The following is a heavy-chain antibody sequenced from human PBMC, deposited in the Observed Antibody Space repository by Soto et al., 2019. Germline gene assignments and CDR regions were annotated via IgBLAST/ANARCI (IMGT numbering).Heavy chain of an antibody. D-gene: IGHD6-19*01. Sequence: GGSLRLSCAASGFTFSSYAMSWVRQAPGKGLEWVSAISGSGGSTYYADSVKGRFTISRDNSKNTLYLQMNSLRAEDTAVYYCAKDLVASTIYYYYMDVWGKGTTVTVSS. CDR2: ISGSGGST. J-gene: IGHJ6*03. V-gene: IGHV3-23*01. CDR3: AKDLVASTIYYYYMDV. CDR1: GFTFSSYA.